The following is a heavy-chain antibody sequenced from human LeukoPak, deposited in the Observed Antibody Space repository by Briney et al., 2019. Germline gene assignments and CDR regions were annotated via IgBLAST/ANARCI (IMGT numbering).Heavy chain of an antibody. CDR3: TTDATYCSSTSCYEESDY. Sequence: GGSLRLSCAASGFTFSNAWMKWVRQAPGKGLEWVGRIKSKTDGGTTEYAAPGKGRFTISRDDSKNPLYLQMNSLKTEDTAVYYCTTDATYCSSTSCYEESDYWGQGTLVTVSS. V-gene: IGHV3-15*07. D-gene: IGHD2-2*01. J-gene: IGHJ4*02. CDR1: GFTFSNAW. CDR2: IKSKTDGGTT.